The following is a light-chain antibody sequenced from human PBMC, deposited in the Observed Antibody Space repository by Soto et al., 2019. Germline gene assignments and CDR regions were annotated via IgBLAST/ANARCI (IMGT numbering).Light chain of an antibody. Sequence: DVVMTQSPLSLSVTLGQSASISFRSSQSLVYSDGDTYLNWFHQRPGRSPRRLIYKVSNRDSGVPDRFSGSGSGTDFTLKISRVEAEDVGVYYCMQGTHWPWTFGQGTKVDI. J-gene: IGKJ1*01. V-gene: IGKV2-30*01. CDR1: QSLVYSDGDTY. CDR2: KVS. CDR3: MQGTHWPWT.